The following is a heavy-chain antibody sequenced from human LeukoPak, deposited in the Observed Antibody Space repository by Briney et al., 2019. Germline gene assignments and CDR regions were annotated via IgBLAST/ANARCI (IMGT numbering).Heavy chain of an antibody. Sequence: PGGSLRLSCAASGFTLRNAWMRWVRQAPGRGLEWVGRNKSKTDCGTTDYAAPVKDRFTISRDDSKNTLYLQMNSLKTEDTAVYYCTETPPGSSGGQGTLVTVSS. CDR3: TETPPGSS. CDR2: NKSKTDCGTT. V-gene: IGHV3-15*01. CDR1: GFTLRNAW. J-gene: IGHJ4*02. D-gene: IGHD4-23*01.